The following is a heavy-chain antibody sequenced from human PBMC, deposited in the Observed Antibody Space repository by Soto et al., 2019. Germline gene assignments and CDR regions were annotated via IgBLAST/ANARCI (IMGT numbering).Heavy chain of an antibody. Sequence: XATLSLTCTVSGGCISSYYWSWIRQPPGKGLEWIGYIYYSGSTNYNPSLNSRVTISVDTSKNQFSLKLSSVTAADTAVYYCARDGIPAAGKDYYYGMDVWGQGTTVTVSS. CDR1: GGCISSYY. J-gene: IGHJ6*02. V-gene: IGHV4-59*01. CDR3: ARDGIPAAGKDYYYGMDV. CDR2: IYYSGST. D-gene: IGHD6-13*01.